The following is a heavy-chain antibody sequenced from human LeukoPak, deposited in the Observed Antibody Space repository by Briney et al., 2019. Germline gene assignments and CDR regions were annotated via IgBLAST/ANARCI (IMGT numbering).Heavy chain of an antibody. CDR3: ARALSVVVPAAMGY. CDR1: GYTFTGYY. D-gene: IGHD2-2*01. Sequence: ASVKVSCKASGYTFTGYYMHWVRQAPGQGLEWMGWINPNSGGTNYAQKFQGRVTMTRDTSISTAYMELSRLRSDDTAVYYCARALSVVVPAAMGYWGQGTLVTVSS. J-gene: IGHJ4*02. V-gene: IGHV1-2*02. CDR2: INPNSGGT.